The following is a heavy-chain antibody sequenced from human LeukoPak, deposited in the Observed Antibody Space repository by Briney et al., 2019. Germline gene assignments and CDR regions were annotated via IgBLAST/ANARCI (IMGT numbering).Heavy chain of an antibody. J-gene: IGHJ3*02. CDR3: ARTEFDAFDI. CDR2: IYYSGST. Sequence: PSETLSLTCTVSGGSISSYYWSWIRQPPGKGLEWIGYIYYSGSTNYNPSLKSRVTISVDTSKNQFSLKLSSVTAADTAVCYCARTEFDAFDIWGQGTMVTVSS. V-gene: IGHV4-59*01. D-gene: IGHD3-10*01. CDR1: GGSISSYY.